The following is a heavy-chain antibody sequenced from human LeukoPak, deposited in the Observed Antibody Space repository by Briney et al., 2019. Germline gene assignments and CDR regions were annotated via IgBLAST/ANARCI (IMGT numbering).Heavy chain of an antibody. CDR1: GFSFSNYG. CDR3: AKVRKVGTMSTAPF. V-gene: IGHV3-30*02. Sequence: PGGSLRLSCAASGFSFSNYGMHWVRQAPGKGLEWVAFIRYDGSHKYYADYVKGRFIVSRDNPKNTLHLQMKNLRAEDTAVYYCAKVRKVGTMSTAPFWGQGTLATVSS. J-gene: IGHJ4*02. D-gene: IGHD1-26*01. CDR2: IRYDGSHK.